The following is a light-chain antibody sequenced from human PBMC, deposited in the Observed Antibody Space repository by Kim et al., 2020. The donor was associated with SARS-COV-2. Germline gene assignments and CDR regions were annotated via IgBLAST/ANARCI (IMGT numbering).Light chain of an antibody. J-gene: IGLJ2*01. CDR3: QAWDSSTVV. V-gene: IGLV3-1*01. CDR1: KLGDKY. Sequence: LPPGQTASITCSGDKLGDKYACWYQQKPGQSPVLVIYQDSKRPSGIPERFSGSNSGNTATLTISGTQAMDEADYYCQAWDSSTVVFGGGTKLTVL. CDR2: QDS.